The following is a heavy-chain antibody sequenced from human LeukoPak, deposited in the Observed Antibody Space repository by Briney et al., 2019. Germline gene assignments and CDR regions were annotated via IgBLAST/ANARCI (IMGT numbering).Heavy chain of an antibody. J-gene: IGHJ2*01. V-gene: IGHV4-59*12. Sequence: SETLSLTCTVSGGSISSYYWSWIRQPPGKGLEWIGYIYYSGSTNYNPSLKSRVTISVDTSKNQFSLKLSSVTAADTAVYYCARDLMIVVVIPTNWYFDLWGRGTLVTVSS. D-gene: IGHD3-22*01. CDR3: ARDLMIVVVIPTNWYFDL. CDR2: IYYSGST. CDR1: GGSISSYY.